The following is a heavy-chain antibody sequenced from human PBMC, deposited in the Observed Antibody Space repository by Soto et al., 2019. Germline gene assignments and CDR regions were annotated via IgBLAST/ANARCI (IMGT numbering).Heavy chain of an antibody. V-gene: IGHV3-7*01. CDR2: IKQDGNEK. J-gene: IGHJ4*02. D-gene: IGHD3-16*02. CDR3: ARVRSDYMWVTYRYLVDY. CDR1: GFTFRSYW. Sequence: EVQLVESGGGLVQPGGSLRLSCAASGFTFRSYWMSWVRQAPGKGLEWVANIKQDGNEKYYVDSVKGRFTSSRDNAKISLYLQMNSLRAEDTAVYYCARVRSDYMWVTYRYLVDYWGQGTLVTVSS.